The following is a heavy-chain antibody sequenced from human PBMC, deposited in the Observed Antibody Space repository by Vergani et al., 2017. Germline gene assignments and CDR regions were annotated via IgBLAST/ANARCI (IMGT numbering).Heavy chain of an antibody. D-gene: IGHD3-10*01. CDR1: GFTFSSYA. CDR3: AKVPLLWFGEPQSPPFDY. V-gene: IGHV3-23*01. J-gene: IGHJ4*02. Sequence: EVQLLESGGGLVQPGGSLRLSCAASGFTFSSYAMSWVRQAPGKGLEWVSAISGSGGSTYYADSVKGRFTISRDNSKNTLYLQMNSLRAEDTAVYYCAKVPLLWFGEPQSPPFDYRGQGTLVTVSS. CDR2: ISGSGGST.